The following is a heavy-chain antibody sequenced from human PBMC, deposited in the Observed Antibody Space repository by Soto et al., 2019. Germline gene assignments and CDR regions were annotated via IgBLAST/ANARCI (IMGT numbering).Heavy chain of an antibody. CDR2: IYYSGST. Sequence: QLQLQESGPGLVKPSETLSLTCTVSGGSISSSSYYWGWIRQPPGKGLEWIGSIYYSGSTYYNPSLKSRVPISVDTSKNQFSLKLSSVPAADTAVYYCARQDVGSWLWFGELQSPGWYFDLWGRGTLVTVSS. D-gene: IGHD3-10*01. CDR1: GGSISSSSYY. V-gene: IGHV4-39*01. J-gene: IGHJ2*01. CDR3: ARQDVGSWLWFGELQSPGWYFDL.